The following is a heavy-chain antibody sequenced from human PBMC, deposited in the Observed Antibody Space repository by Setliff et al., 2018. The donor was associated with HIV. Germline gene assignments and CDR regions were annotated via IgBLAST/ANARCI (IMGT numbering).Heavy chain of an antibody. CDR2: IYHSGST. CDR3: ARHSGGSFYNFWSGDYYYYGMDV. CDR1: GYSISSGYY. D-gene: IGHD3-3*01. J-gene: IGHJ6*02. V-gene: IGHV4-38-2*02. Sequence: SETLSLTCTVSGYSISSGYYWGWIRRPPGKGLEWIGSIYHSGSTYYNPSLKSRVTISVDTSKNQFSLKLSSVTAADTAVYYCARHSGGSFYNFWSGDYYYYGMDVWGQGTTVTVSS.